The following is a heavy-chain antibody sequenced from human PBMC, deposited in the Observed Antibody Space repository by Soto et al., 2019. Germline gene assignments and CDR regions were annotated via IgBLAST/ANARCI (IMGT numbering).Heavy chain of an antibody. V-gene: IGHV1-2*02. J-gene: IGHJ4*02. CDR1: VDTFTSNY. CDR2: INPKSGGT. Sequence: SVKGSCKGSVDTFTSNYIHWVRQAPGQGFEWMGWINPKSGGTNDPQKFQGRVTMTRDTSLSTVYMTLTRLTSDDTAVYYCARDLAKGGGSAGFDYWGQGTLVTVSS. CDR3: ARDLAKGGGSAGFDY. D-gene: IGHD1-26*01.